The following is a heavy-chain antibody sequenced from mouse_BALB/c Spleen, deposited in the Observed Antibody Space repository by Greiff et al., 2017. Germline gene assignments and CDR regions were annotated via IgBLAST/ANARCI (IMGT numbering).Heavy chain of an antibody. V-gene: IGHV1-80*01. Sequence: QVQLKQSGAELVRPGSSVKISCKASGYAFCSYWMNWVKQRPGQGLEWIGQIYPGDGDTNYNGKFKGKATLTADKSSSTAYMQLSSLTSEDSAVYFCAREESYYDYGGQGTTLTVSS. J-gene: IGHJ2*01. CDR1: GYAFCSYW. CDR3: AREESYYDY. CDR2: IYPGDGDT.